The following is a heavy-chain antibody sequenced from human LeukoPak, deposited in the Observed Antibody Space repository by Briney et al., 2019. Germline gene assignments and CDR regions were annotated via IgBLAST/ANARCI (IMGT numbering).Heavy chain of an antibody. J-gene: IGHJ6*02. D-gene: IGHD2-15*01. CDR3: VAYCSGGSCYHYYYGMDV. V-gene: IGHV4-39*01. Sequence: SDTLSLTCTVSGGSISSSSYYWGWIRQPPGKGLEWIGSIYYSGSTYYNPSLKSRVTISVDTSKNQFSLKLSSVTAADTAVYYCVAYCSGGSCYHYYYGMDVWGQGTTVTVSS. CDR1: GGSISSSSYY. CDR2: IYYSGST.